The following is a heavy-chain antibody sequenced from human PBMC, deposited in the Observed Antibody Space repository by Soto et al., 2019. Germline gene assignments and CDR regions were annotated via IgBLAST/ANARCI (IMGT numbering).Heavy chain of an antibody. V-gene: IGHV3-53*04. CDR2: IYSGGST. Sequence: VGSLRLSCAVSGFTVSSNYMSWVRQAPGKGLEWVSVIYSGGSTYYADSVKGRFTISRHNSKNTLYLQMNSLRAEDTAVYYCARAPPPPRYCSGGSCYSGAFDIWGQGTMVTVSS. CDR3: ARAPPPPRYCSGGSCYSGAFDI. D-gene: IGHD2-15*01. J-gene: IGHJ3*02. CDR1: GFTVSSNY.